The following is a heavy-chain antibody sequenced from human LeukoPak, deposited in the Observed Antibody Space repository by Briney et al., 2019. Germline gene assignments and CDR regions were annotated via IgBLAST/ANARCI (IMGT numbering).Heavy chain of an antibody. J-gene: IGHJ4*02. CDR3: ARGSGSYAFDY. V-gene: IGHV1-3*03. CDR1: GYTFTSSA. Sequence: ASVKVSCKASGYTFTSSAKHWVRHAPGQRLEWMGWINAGNGNTKYSQEFQGRVTITRDTSASTAYMELSSLRSEDMAVYYCARGSGSYAFDYWGQGTLVTVSS. CDR2: INAGNGNT. D-gene: IGHD1-26*01.